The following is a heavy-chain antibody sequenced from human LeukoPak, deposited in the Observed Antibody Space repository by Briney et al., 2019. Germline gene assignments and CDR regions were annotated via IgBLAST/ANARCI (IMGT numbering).Heavy chain of an antibody. CDR2: INPNSGGT. D-gene: IGHD3-22*01. V-gene: IGHV1-2*02. CDR3: ARFGNTYYYDSSGFDY. Sequence: ASVKVSCKASGYTFSDYYIHWVRQAPGQGLEWMGWINPNSGGTNYAQKFQGRVTMTRDTSISTAYMELSRLRSDDTAVYYCARFGNTYYYDSSGFDYWGQGTLVTVSS. CDR1: GYTFSDYY. J-gene: IGHJ4*02.